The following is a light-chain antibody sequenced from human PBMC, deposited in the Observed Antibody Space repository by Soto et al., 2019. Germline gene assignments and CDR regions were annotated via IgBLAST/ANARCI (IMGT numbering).Light chain of an antibody. CDR2: DAS. CDR1: QSISSW. V-gene: IGKV1-5*01. Sequence: DIQMTQSPSTLSSSVGDRVTLTCRASQSISSWLAWYQQKPGKAPKLLIYDASSLESGVPSRFRGSGSGTEFTLTISSLQPDDFETYYCQQYNSYSATFGQGTKVDI. J-gene: IGKJ1*01. CDR3: QQYNSYSAT.